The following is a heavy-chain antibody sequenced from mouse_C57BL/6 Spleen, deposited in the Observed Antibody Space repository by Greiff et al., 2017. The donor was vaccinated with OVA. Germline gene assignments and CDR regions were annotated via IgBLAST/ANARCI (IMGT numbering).Heavy chain of an antibody. V-gene: IGHV6-6*01. CDR3: TRRGALRRGCDY. D-gene: IGHD1-2*01. J-gene: IGHJ2*01. CDR1: GFTFSDAW. CDR2: IRNKANNHAT. Sequence: EVQLVESGGGLVQPGGSMKLSCAASGFTFSDAWMDWVRQSPEQGLEWVAEIRNKANNHATYYAESVKGRFTISRDDSKSSVYLQMNSLRAEDTGIDYCTRRGALRRGCDYWGQGTTLTVSS.